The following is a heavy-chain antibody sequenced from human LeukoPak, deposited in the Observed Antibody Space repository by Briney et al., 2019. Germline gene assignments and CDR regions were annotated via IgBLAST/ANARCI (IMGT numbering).Heavy chain of an antibody. Sequence: GGSLRLSCAASGLTFSRYAMHWLRQPPGKGLEWVAVILYDGSNKYYADSVKGRFTISRDNSKNTVYLQMNSPRAEDTDLYYCAREARLVERWFDPWGQGTLVTVSS. V-gene: IGHV3-30-3*01. CDR1: GLTFSRYA. CDR3: AREARLVERWFDP. D-gene: IGHD1-26*01. CDR2: ILYDGSNK. J-gene: IGHJ5*02.